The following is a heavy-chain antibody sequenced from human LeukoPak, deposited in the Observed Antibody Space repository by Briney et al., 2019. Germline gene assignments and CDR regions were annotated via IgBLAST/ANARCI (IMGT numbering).Heavy chain of an antibody. CDR2: INHSGST. V-gene: IGHV4-34*01. Sequence: PSETLSLTCSTYGGPFGGYYWSWIRQPPGKGLEWIGEINHSGSTNYNPSLKSRVTISVDTSKNHFSLKLSSVTAADTAVYYCAGPGAGDLDYWGQGTLVTVSS. CDR3: AGPGAGDLDY. J-gene: IGHJ4*02. CDR1: GGPFGGYY. D-gene: IGHD3-10*01.